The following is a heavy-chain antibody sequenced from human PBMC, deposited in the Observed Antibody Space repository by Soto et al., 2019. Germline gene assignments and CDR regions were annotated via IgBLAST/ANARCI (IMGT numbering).Heavy chain of an antibody. CDR1: GFIFSNYA. CDR2: ISYDGTDK. D-gene: IGHD6-19*01. Sequence: QVQLVDSGGGVVQPGRSLRLSCAASGFIFSNYALHWVRQAPGKGLEWVAVISYDGTDKDYADSVKGRFTISRDSSKNTLYVQMNSLRPEDTALYYCVREAGQWLSNRGFDYWGQGTLVTVSS. CDR3: VREAGQWLSNRGFDY. J-gene: IGHJ4*02. V-gene: IGHV3-30-3*01.